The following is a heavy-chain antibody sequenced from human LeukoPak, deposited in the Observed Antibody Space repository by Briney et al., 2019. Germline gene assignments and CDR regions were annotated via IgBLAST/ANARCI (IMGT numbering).Heavy chain of an antibody. CDR3: AREGRGDVSQWLVFDY. CDR1: GFTFSSYE. J-gene: IGHJ4*02. V-gene: IGHV3-48*03. D-gene: IGHD6-19*01. Sequence: PGGSLRLSCAASGFTFSSYEMNWVRQAPGKGLEWVSYISSSGSTIYYADSVKGRLTISRDNAKNSLCLQMNSLRAEDTAVYYCAREGRGDVSQWLVFDYWGQGTLVTVSS. CDR2: ISSSGSTI.